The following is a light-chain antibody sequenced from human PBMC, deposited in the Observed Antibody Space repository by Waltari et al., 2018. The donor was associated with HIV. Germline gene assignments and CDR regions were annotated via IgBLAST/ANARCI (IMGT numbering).Light chain of an antibody. CDR2: EVS. Sequence: QSALTQPPSASGSPGQSVTISCTGTSSDVGGYNYVSWYQQHPGKAPKRMIYEVSKRPSGGPERVSGSKAGNTASLTVSGLQPEDEADYYCSSYAGSNNFVFGTGTKVTVL. CDR3: SSYAGSNNFV. CDR1: SSDVGGYNY. V-gene: IGLV2-8*01. J-gene: IGLJ1*01.